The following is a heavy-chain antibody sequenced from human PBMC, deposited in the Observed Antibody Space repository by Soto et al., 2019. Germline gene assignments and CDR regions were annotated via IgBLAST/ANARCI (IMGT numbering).Heavy chain of an antibody. Sequence: ASVKVSCKASGYTFTSYGISWVRQAPGQGLEWMGWISAYNGNTNYAQKLQGRVTMTTDTSTSTAYMELRSLRSDDTAVYYCARYYDSSGYYWIDYWGQGTLVTVSS. D-gene: IGHD3-22*01. CDR2: ISAYNGNT. CDR3: ARYYDSSGYYWIDY. V-gene: IGHV1-18*01. CDR1: GYTFTSYG. J-gene: IGHJ4*02.